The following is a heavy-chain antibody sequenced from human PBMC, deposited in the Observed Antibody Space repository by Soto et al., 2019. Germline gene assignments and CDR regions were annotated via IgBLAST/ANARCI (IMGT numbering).Heavy chain of an antibody. CDR3: ARVGDIVVVPAAFWFDP. D-gene: IGHD2-2*01. V-gene: IGHV1-2*02. J-gene: IGHJ5*02. CDR1: GYTFTGYY. Sequence: SVKVSCKASGYTFTGYYMHWVRQAPGQGLEWMGWINPNSGGTNYAQKFQGRVTMTRDTSISTAYMELSRLRSDDTAVYYCARVGDIVVVPAAFWFDPWGQGTLVTVSS. CDR2: INPNSGGT.